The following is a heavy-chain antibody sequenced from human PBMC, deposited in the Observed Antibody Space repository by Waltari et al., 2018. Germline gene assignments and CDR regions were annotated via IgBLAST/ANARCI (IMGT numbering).Heavy chain of an antibody. J-gene: IGHJ3*02. Sequence: QVHLVQSGAEVKEPGASVKVSCKASGSMFSEYYIHWVRQAPGQGLEWMGLINPRDETTDYAQKFQGRVTVSRDTSTTTNYMELSSLTSADTALYYCAREGSDSGSHLKAFDMWGQGTMVTVSS. D-gene: IGHD3-10*01. V-gene: IGHV1-46*01. CDR2: INPRDETT. CDR3: AREGSDSGSHLKAFDM. CDR1: GSMFSEYY.